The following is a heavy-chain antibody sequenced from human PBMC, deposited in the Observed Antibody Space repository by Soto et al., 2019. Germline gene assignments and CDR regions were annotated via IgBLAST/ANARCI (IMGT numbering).Heavy chain of an antibody. CDR2: IYYSGST. D-gene: IGHD3-22*01. Sequence: SETLSLTCTVSGGYICSGDYYWSWIRQPPGKGLEWIGYIYYSGSTNYNPSLKSRVTISVDTSKNQFSLKLSSVTAADTAVYYCASTRMIVAQFEYWGQGTLVTVSS. CDR3: ASTRMIVAQFEY. V-gene: IGHV4-61*08. J-gene: IGHJ4*02. CDR1: GGYICSGDYY.